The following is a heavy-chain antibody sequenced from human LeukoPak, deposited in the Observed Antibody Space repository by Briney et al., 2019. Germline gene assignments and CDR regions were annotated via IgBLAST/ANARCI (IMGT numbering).Heavy chain of an antibody. CDR2: ISYDGSNK. V-gene: IGHV3-30*03. Sequence: GGSLRLSCAASGFTFSSYSMNWVRQAPGKGLEWVAVISYDGSNKYYADSVKGRFTISRDNSKNTLYLQMNSLRAEDTAVYYCARDIGSSSKPYNYMDVWGKGTTVTVSS. D-gene: IGHD6-6*01. CDR3: ARDIGSSSKPYNYMDV. J-gene: IGHJ6*03. CDR1: GFTFSSYS.